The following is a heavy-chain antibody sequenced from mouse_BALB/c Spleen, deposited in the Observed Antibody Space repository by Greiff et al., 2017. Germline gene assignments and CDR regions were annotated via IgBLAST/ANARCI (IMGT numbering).Heavy chain of an antibody. V-gene: IGHV5-6-5*01. Sequence: EVNVVESGGGLVKPGGSLKLSCAASGFTFSSYAMSWVRQTPEKRLEWVASISSGGSTYYPDSVKGRFTISRDNARNILYLQMSSLRSEDTAMYYCARGNYEDAMDYWGQGTSVTVSS. CDR2: ISSGGST. D-gene: IGHD2-4*01. CDR3: ARGNYEDAMDY. CDR1: GFTFSSYA. J-gene: IGHJ4*01.